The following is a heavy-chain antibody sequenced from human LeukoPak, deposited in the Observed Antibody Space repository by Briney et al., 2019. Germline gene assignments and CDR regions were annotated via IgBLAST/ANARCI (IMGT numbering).Heavy chain of an antibody. Sequence: GGSLRLSCAASGFTFSTYWMHWVRQAPGKGLVWVSRINSDGSSTNYADSVKGRFTISRGNAKDTLYLQMNSLRVEDTAVYYCARRETTGTTWWFDPWGQGTLVTVSS. J-gene: IGHJ5*02. CDR1: GFTFSTYW. D-gene: IGHD1-1*01. V-gene: IGHV3-74*01. CDR3: ARRETTGTTWWFDP. CDR2: INSDGSST.